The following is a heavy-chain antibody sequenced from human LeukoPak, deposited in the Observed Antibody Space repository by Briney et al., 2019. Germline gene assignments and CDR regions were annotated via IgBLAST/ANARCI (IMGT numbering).Heavy chain of an antibody. CDR1: GYSFNSYW. J-gene: IGHJ4*02. D-gene: IGHD2-15*01. V-gene: IGHV5-51*01. Sequence: GESLKISCKGSGYSFNSYWIAWVRQMPGKGLEWMGIIYAGDSDARYGPSFQGQVTLSADKSINTAYLQWNSLKASDTAMYYCARLLPGNPLLDYWGQGTLVTVSS. CDR2: IYAGDSDA. CDR3: ARLLPGNPLLDY.